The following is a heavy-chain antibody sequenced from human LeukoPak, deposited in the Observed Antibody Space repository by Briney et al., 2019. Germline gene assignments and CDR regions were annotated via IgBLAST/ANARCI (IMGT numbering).Heavy chain of an antibody. Sequence: SETLSLTCTVSGGSISSYYWSWIRQPPGKGLEWIGYIYYSGSTNYNPSLKSRVTISVDTSKNQFSLKLSSVTAADTAVYYCARAPRLRVRGGSYYYYGMDVWGQGTTVTVSS. D-gene: IGHD3-10*01. V-gene: IGHV4-59*01. CDR2: IYYSGST. CDR1: GGSISSYY. CDR3: ARAPRLRVRGGSYYYYGMDV. J-gene: IGHJ6*02.